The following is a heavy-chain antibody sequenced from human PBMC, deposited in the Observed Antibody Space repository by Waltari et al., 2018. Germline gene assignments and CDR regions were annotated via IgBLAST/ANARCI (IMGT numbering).Heavy chain of an antibody. CDR1: GYTFTSYA. CDR2: MTPNMGNA. CDR3: ANGGGYSGSYKNWCDP. V-gene: IGHV1-8*03. D-gene: IGHD1-26*01. J-gene: IGHJ5*02. Sequence: QVQLVQSGAEVKKPGASVKVSCKASGYTFTSYAINWVRQATGQGLEWMGGMTPNMGNAGYAHKFQGRLPITRNTAISTAYMGLSSLRSEDTAVYYCANGGGYSGSYKNWCDPWGQGTLVTVSA.